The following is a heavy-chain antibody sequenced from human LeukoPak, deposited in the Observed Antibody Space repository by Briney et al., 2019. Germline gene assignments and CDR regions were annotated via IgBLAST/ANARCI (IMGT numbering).Heavy chain of an antibody. D-gene: IGHD2-15*01. Sequence: SETLSLTCIVSAYSISSGYYWGWIRQPPGKGLEWIGSIYHSESTYYNPSLKSRVTISVDTSKNQFSLKLSSVTAADTAVYYCARELLGTGYNWFDPWGQGTLVTVSS. CDR1: AYSISSGYY. J-gene: IGHJ5*02. CDR2: IYHSEST. CDR3: ARELLGTGYNWFDP. V-gene: IGHV4-38-2*02.